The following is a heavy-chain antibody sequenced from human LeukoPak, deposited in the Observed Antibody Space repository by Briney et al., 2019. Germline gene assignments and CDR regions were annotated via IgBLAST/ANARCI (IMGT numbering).Heavy chain of an antibody. J-gene: IGHJ4*02. D-gene: IGHD3-22*01. CDR1: GYTFTGYY. V-gene: IGHV1-2*02. Sequence: ASVKVSCKASGYTFTGYYMHWVRQAPGQGLEWMGWINPNSGGTNYAQKFQGRVTMTRDTSISTAYMELRSLRSDDTAVYYCARDLYYDSSGYYDYWGQGTLVTVSS. CDR3: ARDLYYDSSGYYDY. CDR2: INPNSGGT.